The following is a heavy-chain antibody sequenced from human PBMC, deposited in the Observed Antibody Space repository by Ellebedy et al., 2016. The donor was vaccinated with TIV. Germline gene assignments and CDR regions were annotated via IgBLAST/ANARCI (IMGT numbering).Heavy chain of an antibody. D-gene: IGHD1-1*01. CDR2: IKQDGSEK. J-gene: IGHJ4*02. V-gene: IGHV3-7*03. CDR1: GFTFSNYW. CDR3: AGRAYNWNDGSLFDY. Sequence: GGSLRLSCAASGFTFSNYWMNWVRQAPGKGLEWVANIKQDGSEKYYVDSVKGRFTISRDNAKNSLYLQMNSLRAEDTAVYYCAGRAYNWNDGSLFDYWGQGTLVTVSS.